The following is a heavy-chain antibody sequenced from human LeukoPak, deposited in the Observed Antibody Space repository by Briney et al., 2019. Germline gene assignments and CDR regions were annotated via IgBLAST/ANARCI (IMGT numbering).Heavy chain of an antibody. J-gene: IGHJ4*02. V-gene: IGHV4-59*01. CDR2: VFDSGRT. CDR1: GGSISGDY. CDR3: TTIKRGNIFGYFDF. D-gene: IGHD5-18*01. Sequence: SETLSLTCTVSGGSISGDYWSWIRQTPGKGLEWIGYVFDSGRTKENPSLKSRVTLSADTSKNQLSLRLSSVTAADTAVYYCTTIKRGNIFGYFDFWGQGILVTVSS.